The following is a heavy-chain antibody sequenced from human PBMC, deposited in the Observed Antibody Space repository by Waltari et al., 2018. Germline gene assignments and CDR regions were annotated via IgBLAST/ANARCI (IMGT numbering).Heavy chain of an antibody. J-gene: IGHJ6*02. D-gene: IGHD6-19*01. V-gene: IGHV1-3*02. CDR1: GYTFTSYA. CDR3: ARDLSLSSRIAVAGTDYYYYGMDV. CDR2: SNAGNGNT. Sequence: QVQLVQSGAEVKKPGASVKVSCKASGYTFTSYAMHWVRQAPGQRLEWMGWSNAGNGNTKYSQEFQGRVTITRDTSASTAYMELSSLRSEDTAVYYCARDLSLSSRIAVAGTDYYYYGMDVWGQGTTVTVSS.